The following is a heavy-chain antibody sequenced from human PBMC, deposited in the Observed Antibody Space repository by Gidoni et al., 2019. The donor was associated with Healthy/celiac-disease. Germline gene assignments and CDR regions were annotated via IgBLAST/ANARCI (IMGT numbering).Heavy chain of an antibody. V-gene: IGHV4-4*07. CDR1: GGSIRSYY. D-gene: IGHD3-3*01. CDR2: IYTSGST. CDR3: ARDAPDVEWLEWFDP. J-gene: IGHJ5*02. Sequence: QVQLQESGPGLVKPSETLSLTCTVPGGSIRSYYWSWIWQPAGKGLEWIGRIYTSGSTNYNPSLQSRVTMSVDTSKNQFSLKLSSVTAADTAVYYCARDAPDVEWLEWFDPWGQGTLVTVSS.